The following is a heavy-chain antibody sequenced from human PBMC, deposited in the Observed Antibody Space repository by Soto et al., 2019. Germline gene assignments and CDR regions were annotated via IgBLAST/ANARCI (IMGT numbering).Heavy chain of an antibody. J-gene: IGHJ4*02. CDR3: ATLYGDYIAY. V-gene: IGHV3-48*01. CDR2: ISTSSSTI. Sequence: PGGSLRLSCAASGFTFSSYSMNWVRQAPGQGLEWVSYISTSSSTIHYADSVKGRFTISRDNAKNSLYLQMNSLRAEDTAVYYCATLYGDYIAYWGQGTLVTVSS. CDR1: GFTFSSYS. D-gene: IGHD2-8*01.